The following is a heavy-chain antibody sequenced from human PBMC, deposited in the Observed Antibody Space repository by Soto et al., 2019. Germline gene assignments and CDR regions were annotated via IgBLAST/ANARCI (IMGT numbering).Heavy chain of an antibody. V-gene: IGHV1-2*02. Sequence: QVQLVQSGAEVKKPGASVKVSCKASGYTFTGYYMHWVRQAPGQGLEWMGWINPNSGGTNYAQKFQGRVTMTRDTSISTAYMELSRLRSDDTAVYYCARAFIAVAGKGPYFDYWGQGTLVTVSS. CDR1: GYTFTGYY. CDR2: INPNSGGT. J-gene: IGHJ4*02. D-gene: IGHD6-19*01. CDR3: ARAFIAVAGKGPYFDY.